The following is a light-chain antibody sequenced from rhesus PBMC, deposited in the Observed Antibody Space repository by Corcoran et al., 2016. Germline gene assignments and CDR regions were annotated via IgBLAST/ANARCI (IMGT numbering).Light chain of an antibody. CDR1: ENVNNY. V-gene: IGKV1-74*01. J-gene: IGKJ4*01. CDR2: KAS. Sequence: DIQMTQSPSSLSASVGDRVTITCRASENVNNYLNWYQQKPGKAPKLLIYKASPLQSGVPSRVSGSGSGTDYTFTISSLQPEDVATYYCKHGYGTPLTFGGGTKVEIK. CDR3: KHGYGTPLT.